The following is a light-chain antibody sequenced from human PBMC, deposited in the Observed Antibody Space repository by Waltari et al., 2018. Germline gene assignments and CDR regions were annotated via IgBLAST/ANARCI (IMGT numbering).Light chain of an antibody. Sequence: DIQMTQSPSTLSPSIGDRVTITCRASQSLRNWLAWSQQKPGKAPKLLIYGASSLESGVPSRFSGSGSGTEFTLTISSLQPDDFATYYCQQYNTYSRTFGQGTTVEVK. CDR1: QSLRNW. CDR3: QQYNTYSRT. CDR2: GAS. V-gene: IGKV1-5*01. J-gene: IGKJ1*01.